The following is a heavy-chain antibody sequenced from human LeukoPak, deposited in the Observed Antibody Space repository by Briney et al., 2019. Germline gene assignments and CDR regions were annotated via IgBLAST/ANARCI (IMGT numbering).Heavy chain of an antibody. V-gene: IGHV6-1*01. CDR3: ARDAGSGWSSFDY. CDR2: TYYRSNWYN. CDR1: GDIVSSNSAA. Sequence: SQTLSLTCALSGDIVSSNSAAWHWIRQSPSRGLEWLGRTYYRSNWYNDYAVSMKSRITINPDTSKDQFSLQLNSVTPEDTAVYYCARDAGSGWSSFDYWGQGTLVTVSS. D-gene: IGHD6-19*01. J-gene: IGHJ4*02.